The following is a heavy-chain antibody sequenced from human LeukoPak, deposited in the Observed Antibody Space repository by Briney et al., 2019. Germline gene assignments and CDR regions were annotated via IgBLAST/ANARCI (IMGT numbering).Heavy chain of an antibody. CDR1: GGSISSYY. CDR3: ARILWSSEPYYYYYMDV. CDR2: IYTSGST. D-gene: IGHD6-19*01. V-gene: IGHV4-4*07. J-gene: IGHJ6*03. Sequence: SETLSLTCTVSGGSISSYYWSWIRQPAGKGLEWIGRIYTSGSTNYNPSLESRVTMSVDTSKNQFSLKLSSVTAADTAVYYCARILWSSEPYYYYYMDVWGKGTTVTVSS.